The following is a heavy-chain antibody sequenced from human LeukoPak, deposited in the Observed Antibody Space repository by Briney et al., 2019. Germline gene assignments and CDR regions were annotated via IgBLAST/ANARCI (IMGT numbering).Heavy chain of an antibody. Sequence: SETLSLTCAVYGGSFSGYYWSWIRQPPGKGLEWIGEINHSGSTNYNPSLKSRVTISVDTSKNQFSLKLSSVTAADTAVYYCARGRTSKITMVRGPHTRGWFDPWGQGTLVTVSS. CDR3: ARGRTSKITMVRGPHTRGWFDP. V-gene: IGHV4-34*01. CDR2: INHSGST. CDR1: GGSFSGYY. J-gene: IGHJ5*02. D-gene: IGHD3-10*01.